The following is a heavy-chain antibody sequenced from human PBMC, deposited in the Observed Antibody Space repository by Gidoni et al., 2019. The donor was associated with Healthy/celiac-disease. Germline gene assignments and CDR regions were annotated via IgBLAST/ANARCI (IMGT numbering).Heavy chain of an antibody. CDR3: AHSPPGRMVRGVIAH. D-gene: IGHD3-10*01. V-gene: IGHV2-5*01. J-gene: IGHJ5*02. Sequence: QITLKESGPTLVKPTQTLTLTCTFSGFSLSTSGVGVGWIRQPPGKALEWLALIYWNDDKRYSPSLKSRLTITKDTSKNQVVLTMTNMDPVDTATYYCAHSPPGRMVRGVIAHWGQGTLVTVSS. CDR2: IYWNDDK. CDR1: GFSLSTSGVG.